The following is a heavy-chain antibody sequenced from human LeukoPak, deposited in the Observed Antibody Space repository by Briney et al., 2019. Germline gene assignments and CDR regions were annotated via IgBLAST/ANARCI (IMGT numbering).Heavy chain of an antibody. V-gene: IGHV1-69*13. CDR3: ARGSYGPGDWYFDL. Sequence: VASVKVSCKASGGTFSSYAISWVRQAPGQGLEWMGGIIPIFGTANYAQKFQGRVTITADESTSTAYMELSSLRSEDTAVYYCARGSYGPGDWYFDLWGRGTLVTVSS. CDR2: IIPIFGTA. CDR1: GGTFSSYA. D-gene: IGHD5-18*01. J-gene: IGHJ2*01.